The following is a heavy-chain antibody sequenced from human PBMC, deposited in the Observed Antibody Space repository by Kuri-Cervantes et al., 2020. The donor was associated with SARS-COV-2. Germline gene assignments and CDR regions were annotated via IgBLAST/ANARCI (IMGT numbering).Heavy chain of an antibody. CDR1: GESFSGYY. CDR2: VNHRGST. J-gene: IGHJ6*03. V-gene: IGHV4-34*01. D-gene: IGHD4-17*01. Sequence: SQTLSLTRAFYGESFSGYYWNWIRPSPGRGLEWIGEVNHRGSTNYNPSLKSRVTISVDTSSKQFSLHLGSVPAADTAVYYCARAYGFLRYIYYMDVWGRGTTVTVSS. CDR3: ARAYGFLRYIYYMDV.